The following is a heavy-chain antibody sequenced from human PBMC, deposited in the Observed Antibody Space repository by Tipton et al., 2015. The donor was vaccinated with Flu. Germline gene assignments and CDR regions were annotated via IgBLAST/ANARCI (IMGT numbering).Heavy chain of an antibody. CDR1: GYTFTSYN. Sequence: QLVQSGAEVKTPGASVKVSCKASGYTFTSYNMHWVRQAPGQGLEWMGIIYPASVGISYAQKFQGRVIMTRDRSTGTVHMELSTLRSDDTAMYYCARGKGGGTYTFDVWGQGTMVTVSS. J-gene: IGHJ3*01. CDR2: IYPASVGI. CDR3: ARGKGGGTYTFDV. V-gene: IGHV1-46*01. D-gene: IGHD1-1*01.